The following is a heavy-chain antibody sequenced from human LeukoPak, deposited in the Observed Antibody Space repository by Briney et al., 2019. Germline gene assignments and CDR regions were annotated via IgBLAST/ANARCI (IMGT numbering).Heavy chain of an antibody. CDR1: GGSISSYY. CDR2: IHYSGST. Sequence: SETLSLTCTVSGGSISSYYWSWIREPPGKRRKWIGYIHYSGSTNYNPSLKSRVTISVDTSKNQFSLKLSSVTAADTAVYYCARLGARGSSSLYYYYGMDVWGQGTTVTVSS. J-gene: IGHJ6*02. D-gene: IGHD6-6*01. V-gene: IGHV4-59*08. CDR3: ARLGARGSSSLYYYYGMDV.